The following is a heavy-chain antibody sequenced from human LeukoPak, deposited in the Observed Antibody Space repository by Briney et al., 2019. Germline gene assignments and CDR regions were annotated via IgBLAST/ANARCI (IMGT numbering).Heavy chain of an antibody. Sequence: SETLSLTCAVYGGSFSDYYWSWISQPPGKGLEWIGEINHSGRTNCNPSLKSRVSISVDTSKNQFSLNLTSVTAADTAIYYCARESPGYSTSWYMFGVWFDPWGQGTLVTVSS. V-gene: IGHV4-34*01. CDR3: ARESPGYSTSWYMFGVWFDP. J-gene: IGHJ5*02. CDR2: INHSGRT. D-gene: IGHD6-13*01. CDR1: GGSFSDYY.